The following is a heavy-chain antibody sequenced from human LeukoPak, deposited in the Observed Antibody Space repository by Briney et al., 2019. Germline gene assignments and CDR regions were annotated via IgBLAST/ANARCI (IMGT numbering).Heavy chain of an antibody. D-gene: IGHD4-17*01. J-gene: IGHJ4*02. CDR3: EREGRQDYVYFDC. CDR1: GDSISSYY. Sequence: SETLSLTCTVSGDSISSYYRSWIRQPPGKGLEWMGYINYSGNTNYNPSLKSRVTISVDTSKNQFSLRLTSVTAADTAVYYCEREGRQDYVYFDCWGQGTLATVSS. CDR2: INYSGNT. V-gene: IGHV4-59*01.